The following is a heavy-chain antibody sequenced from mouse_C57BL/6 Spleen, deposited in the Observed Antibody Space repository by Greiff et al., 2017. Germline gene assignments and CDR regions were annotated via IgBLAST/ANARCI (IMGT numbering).Heavy chain of an antibody. CDR2: ISDGGSYT. CDR1: GFTFSSYA. D-gene: IGHD1-1*01. CDR3: ARECPPHYYGSSHWYFDV. J-gene: IGHJ1*03. V-gene: IGHV5-4*01. Sequence: EVQVVESGGGLVKPGGSLKLSCAASGFTFSSYAMSWVRQTPEKRLEWVATISDGGSYTYYPDNVKGRFTISRDNAKNNLYLQMSHLKSEDTAMYYCARECPPHYYGSSHWYFDVWGTGTTVTVSS.